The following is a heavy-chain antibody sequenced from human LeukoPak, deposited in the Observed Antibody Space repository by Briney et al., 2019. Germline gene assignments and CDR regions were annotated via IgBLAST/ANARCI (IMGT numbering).Heavy chain of an antibody. V-gene: IGHV3-23*01. CDR1: GFTFSSYA. CDR2: ISGSGGST. CDR3: AKVVGRYGDPRFDC. Sequence: GGSLRLSCAASGFTFSSYAMSWVRQAPGKGLEWVSAISGSGGSTYYADSVKGRFTTSRDNSKNTLYPQMNSLRAEDTAVYYCAKVVGRYGDPRFDCWGQGTLVTVSS. D-gene: IGHD4-17*01. J-gene: IGHJ4*02.